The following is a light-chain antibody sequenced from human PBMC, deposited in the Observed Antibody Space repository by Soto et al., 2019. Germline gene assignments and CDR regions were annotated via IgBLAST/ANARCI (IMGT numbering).Light chain of an antibody. CDR1: QSISSH. J-gene: IGKJ5*01. CDR3: QQSYSTPIS. Sequence: DIQMTQSPSSLSASVGGRVTITCRASQSISSHLNWYQQKPGKAPNLLMYTASNLQSGVPSRFSGSGSGTDFTLTISSLQPEDFATYYCQQSYSTPISFGQGTRLEIK. CDR2: TAS. V-gene: IGKV1-39*01.